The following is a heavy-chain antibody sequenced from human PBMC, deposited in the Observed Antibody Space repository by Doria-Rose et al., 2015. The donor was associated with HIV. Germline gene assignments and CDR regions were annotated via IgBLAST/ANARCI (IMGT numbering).Heavy chain of an antibody. J-gene: IGHJ4*02. D-gene: IGHD1-26*01. CDR1: GGSISHYY. CDR2: IFYTGST. CDR3: ARVLSGTYDY. V-gene: IGHV4-59*01. Sequence: QVQLQESGPGLVKPSETLSLTCSVSGGSISHYYWSWIRQPPGKGLEYIGDIFYTGSTNYSPSLKSRVSMSIDTSKNKCSLRLSSVTAADTAVYYCARVLSGTYDYWGQGTLVTASS.